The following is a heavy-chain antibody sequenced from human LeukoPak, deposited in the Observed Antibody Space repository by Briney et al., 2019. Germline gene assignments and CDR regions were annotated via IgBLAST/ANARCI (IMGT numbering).Heavy chain of an antibody. V-gene: IGHV4-30-4*01. CDR2: IYYSGST. Sequence: SETLSLTCTVSGGSISSGDYYWSWIRQPPGKGLEWIGYIYYSGSTYYNPSLKSRVTISVDTSKNQFSLKLSSVTAADTAVYYCARGPIVGATQGWFDPWGQGTLVTVFS. CDR1: GGSISSGDYY. J-gene: IGHJ5*02. CDR3: ARGPIVGATQGWFDP. D-gene: IGHD1-26*01.